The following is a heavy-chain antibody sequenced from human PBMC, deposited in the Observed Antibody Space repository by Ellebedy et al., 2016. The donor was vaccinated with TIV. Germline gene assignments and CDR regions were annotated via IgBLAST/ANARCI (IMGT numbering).Heavy chain of an antibody. J-gene: IGHJ4*02. CDR3: ARDYYGSGSYYCDY. CDR1: GFTFSSYG. D-gene: IGHD3-10*01. Sequence: GESLKISCAASGFTFSSYGMHWVRQAPGKGLEWVAFIRYDGRSEFYADSVKGRFTISRDKSKNTLYPQMNSLRAEDTATYYCARDYYGSGSYYCDYWGQGTLVTVSS. CDR2: IRYDGRSE. V-gene: IGHV3-30*02.